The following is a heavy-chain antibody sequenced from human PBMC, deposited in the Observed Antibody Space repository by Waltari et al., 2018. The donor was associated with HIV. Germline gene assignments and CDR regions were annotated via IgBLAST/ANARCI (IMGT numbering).Heavy chain of an antibody. CDR3: AREGKEDYDFWSGYFFGMDV. J-gene: IGHJ6*02. Sequence: QVQLQESGPGLVKPSQTLSLTCTVSGGPISSGSYYWSWIRQPAGKGLEWIGRIYTSGSTNYNPSLKSRVTISVDTSKNQFSLKLSSVTAADTAVYYCAREGKEDYDFWSGYFFGMDVWGQGTTVTVSS. D-gene: IGHD3-3*01. CDR2: IYTSGST. V-gene: IGHV4-61*02. CDR1: GGPISSGSYY.